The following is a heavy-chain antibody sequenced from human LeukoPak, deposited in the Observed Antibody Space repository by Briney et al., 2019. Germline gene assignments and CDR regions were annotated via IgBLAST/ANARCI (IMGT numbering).Heavy chain of an antibody. J-gene: IGHJ3*02. CDR1: GGSIGSSHYY. Sequence: SETLSLTCTVSGGSIGSSHYYWAWIRQPPGKGLEWIGTIYYTGNSYYNPSLKSRMTISVDTSKNQFSLRLSSVTAADTAVYYCALSSAIVAFDAFDIWGQGTMLTVSS. V-gene: IGHV4-39*01. CDR2: IYYTGNS. CDR3: ALSSAIVAFDAFDI. D-gene: IGHD5-12*01.